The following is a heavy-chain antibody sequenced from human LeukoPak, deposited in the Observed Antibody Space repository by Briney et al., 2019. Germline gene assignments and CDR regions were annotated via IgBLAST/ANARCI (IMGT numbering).Heavy chain of an antibody. D-gene: IGHD2-2*01. J-gene: IGHJ4*02. CDR3: ATHRLRYCSSTSCYAGGGFDY. CDR2: FDPEDGET. Sequence: ASVKVSCKVSGYTLTELSMHWVRQAPGQGLGWMGGFDPEDGETIYAQKFQGRVTMTEDTSTDTAYMELSSLRSEDTAVYYCATHRLRYCSSTSCYAGGGFDYWGQGTLVTVSS. V-gene: IGHV1-24*01. CDR1: GYTLTELS.